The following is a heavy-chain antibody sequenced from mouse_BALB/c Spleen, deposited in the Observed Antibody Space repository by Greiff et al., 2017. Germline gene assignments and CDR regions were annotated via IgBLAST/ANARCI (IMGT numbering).Heavy chain of an antibody. D-gene: IGHD4-1*01. J-gene: IGHJ4*01. CDR3: ARQDWDGAMDY. CDR1: GFTFSSYT. CDR2: ISNGGGST. V-gene: IGHV5-12-2*01. Sequence: EVQVVESGGGLVQPGGSLKLSCAASGFTFSSYTMSWVRQTPGKRLEWVAYISNGGGSTYYPDTVKGRFTISRDNAKNTLYLQMSSLKSEDTAMYYCARQDWDGAMDYWGQGTSVTVSS.